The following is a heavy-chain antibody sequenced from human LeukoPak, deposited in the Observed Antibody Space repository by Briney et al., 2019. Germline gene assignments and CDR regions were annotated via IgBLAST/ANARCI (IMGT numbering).Heavy chain of an antibody. CDR2: IHYSGST. J-gene: IGHJ4*02. CDR3: ARFLGSGIRYFDY. Sequence: SETLSLTCTVSGDSISSSSYYWSWIRQPPGKGLEWIGYIHYSGSTDYNPSLKSRVTISVDTSKNQFSLKLSSVTAADTAVYYCARFLGSGIRYFDYWGQGTLVTVSS. D-gene: IGHD3-16*01. CDR1: GDSISSSSYY. V-gene: IGHV4-61*01.